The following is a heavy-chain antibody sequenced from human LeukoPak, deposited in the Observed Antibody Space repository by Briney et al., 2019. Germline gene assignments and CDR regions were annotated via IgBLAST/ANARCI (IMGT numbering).Heavy chain of an antibody. CDR2: IIPIFGTA. J-gene: IGHJ6*04. CDR1: GGTFSSYA. Sequence: SVKVSCKASGGTFSSYAISWVRQAPGQGLEWMGGIIPIFGTANYAQKFQGRVTITADKSTSTAYMELSSLRSEDTAVYYCARDLQPLVCYGMDVWGKGTTVTVSS. V-gene: IGHV1-69*06. CDR3: ARDLQPLVCYGMDV. D-gene: IGHD3-3*02.